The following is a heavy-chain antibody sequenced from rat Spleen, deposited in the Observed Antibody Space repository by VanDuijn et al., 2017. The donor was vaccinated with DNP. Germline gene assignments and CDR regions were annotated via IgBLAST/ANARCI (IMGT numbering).Heavy chain of an antibody. CDR2: LTRNGGVT. Sequence: EVQLVESGGDLVQPGRSLKLSCFASGFTFSDYSMTWIRQVPGRGLEWLASLTRNGGVTYYTDSVKGRFTISRDNAESTLYLQINSLRSEDMATYYCARWSTSHWYFDFWGPGTMVTVSS. CDR3: ARWSTSHWYFDF. CDR1: GFTFSDYS. V-gene: IGHV5-31*01. D-gene: IGHD3-1*01. J-gene: IGHJ1*01.